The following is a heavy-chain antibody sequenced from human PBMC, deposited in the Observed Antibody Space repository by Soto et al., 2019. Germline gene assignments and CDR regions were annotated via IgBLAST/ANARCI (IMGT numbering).Heavy chain of an antibody. CDR3: ARRGRYCSGGSCFHYYYYGMDV. CDR1: GYSFTSYW. D-gene: IGHD2-15*01. J-gene: IGHJ6*02. CDR2: IYPGDSDT. Sequence: GESLKISCKGSGYSFTSYWIGWVRQMPGKGLEWMGIIYPGDSDTRYSPSFQGQVTISADKSISTAYLQWSSLEASDTAMYYCARRGRYCSGGSCFHYYYYGMDVWGQGTTVTVSS. V-gene: IGHV5-51*01.